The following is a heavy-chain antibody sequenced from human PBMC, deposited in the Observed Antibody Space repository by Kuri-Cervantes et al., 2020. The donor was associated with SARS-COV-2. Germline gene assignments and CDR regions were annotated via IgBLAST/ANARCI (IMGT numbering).Heavy chain of an antibody. J-gene: IGHJ4*02. Sequence: GGSLRLSCAASGFTFSSYSMNWVRQAPGKGLEWVSSISSSSSYIYYADSVKGRFTISRDNAKNSLYLQMNSLRAEDTAVYYCARIGGRTAMVFDYWGQGTLVTVSS. CDR1: GFTFSSYS. CDR2: ISSSSSYI. CDR3: ARIGGRTAMVFDY. D-gene: IGHD5-18*01. V-gene: IGHV3-21*01.